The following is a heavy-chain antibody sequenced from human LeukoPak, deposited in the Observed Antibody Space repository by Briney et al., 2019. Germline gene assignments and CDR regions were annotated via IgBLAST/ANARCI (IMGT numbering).Heavy chain of an antibody. CDR3: ARDQDNSDFDY. CDR2: IKQDGSEK. Sequence: GGSLRLSCAASGFTSSSYWMSWVRQAPGKGLEWVANIKQDGSEKYYVDSVKGRFTISRDNAKNSLYLQMNSLRAEDTAVYYCARDQDNSDFDYWGQGTLVTVSS. D-gene: IGHD1-20*01. CDR1: GFTSSSYW. V-gene: IGHV3-7*01. J-gene: IGHJ4*02.